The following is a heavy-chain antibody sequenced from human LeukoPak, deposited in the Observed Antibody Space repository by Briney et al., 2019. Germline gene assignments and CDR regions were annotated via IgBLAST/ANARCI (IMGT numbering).Heavy chain of an antibody. CDR1: GGSISSSNW. CDR2: ISYGGKA. Sequence: ASETLSLTCAVSGGSISSSNWWSWIRQHPGKGPEWIGYISYGGKADYNPSLKSRVAISADTPKNQFSLKLSSTTAADTAVYYCARAPVATPSEFDYWGQGTLVTVSS. V-gene: IGHV4-4*02. CDR3: ARAPVATPSEFDY. J-gene: IGHJ4*02. D-gene: IGHD5-12*01.